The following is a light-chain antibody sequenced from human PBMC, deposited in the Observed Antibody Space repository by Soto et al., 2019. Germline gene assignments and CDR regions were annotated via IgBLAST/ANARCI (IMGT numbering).Light chain of an antibody. Sequence: DIVMTQSPDSLAVSLGERATINCKSSQSVLYSYSNKTYLAWYQQKPGQPPKLLIYWASTRESGVPDRFSGSGSGTDFTLTISSLQAEDVAVYYCQQYYSTPQTFGQGTKVEIK. CDR3: QQYYSTPQT. CDR2: WAS. J-gene: IGKJ1*01. V-gene: IGKV4-1*01. CDR1: QSVLYSYSNKTY.